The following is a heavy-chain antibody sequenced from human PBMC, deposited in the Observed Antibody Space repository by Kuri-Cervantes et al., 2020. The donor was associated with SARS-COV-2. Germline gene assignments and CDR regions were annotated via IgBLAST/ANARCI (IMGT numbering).Heavy chain of an antibody. J-gene: IGHJ4*02. CDR3: AKDRVYCSGGSCPLYY. V-gene: IGHV3-23*01. CDR1: GGTFSSYA. Sequence: GSVKVSCKASGGTFSSYAISWVRQAPGKGLEWVSAISGSGGSTYYADSVKGRFTISRDNSKNTLYLQMNSLRAEDTAVYYCAKDRVYCSGGSCPLYYWGQGTLVTVSS. D-gene: IGHD2-15*01. CDR2: ISGSGGST.